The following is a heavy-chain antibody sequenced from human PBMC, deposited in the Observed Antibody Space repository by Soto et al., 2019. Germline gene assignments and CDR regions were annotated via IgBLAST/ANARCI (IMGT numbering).Heavy chain of an antibody. CDR1: GNTFTNYY. CDR3: ARGGHVVVVTAAFDY. V-gene: IGHV1-46*01. CDR2: VNPSGGHT. Sequence: QMQLMQSGAEVKKPGASVKVSCKASGNTFTNYYIHWVRQAPGQGLEWMGTVNPSGGHTTYSQNFLGRGTXTXXXSXXTLYMELTSLTSDDTAVYYCARGGHVVVVTAAFDYWGQGTLVTVSS. J-gene: IGHJ4*02. D-gene: IGHD2-21*02.